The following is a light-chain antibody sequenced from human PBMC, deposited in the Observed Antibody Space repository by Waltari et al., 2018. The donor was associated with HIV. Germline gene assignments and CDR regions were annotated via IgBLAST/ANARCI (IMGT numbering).Light chain of an antibody. Sequence: MTQSPATLSVSPGERVTLSCRARQSLSGNLAWYQQKPGQAPRLLIHGASTRATGFPDRFTGSGSGAEFTLTISSLQSEDCAVYYCQQYNNWPWTFGQGTKVEIK. J-gene: IGKJ1*01. CDR2: GAS. CDR1: QSLSGN. V-gene: IGKV3-15*01. CDR3: QQYNNWPWT.